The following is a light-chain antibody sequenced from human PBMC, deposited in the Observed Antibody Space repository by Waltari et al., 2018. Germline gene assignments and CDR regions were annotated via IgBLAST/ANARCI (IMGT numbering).Light chain of an antibody. CDR2: AAS. CDR3: QNHERLPAM. Sequence: ERATRACRASQSISRYLAWYQQKPGQAPRLLIYAASSRATGIPDRFSGSGSGTDFSLTISRLEPEDFAVYYCQNHERLPAMFGQGTKVEIK. J-gene: IGKJ1*01. V-gene: IGKV3-20*01. CDR1: QSISRY.